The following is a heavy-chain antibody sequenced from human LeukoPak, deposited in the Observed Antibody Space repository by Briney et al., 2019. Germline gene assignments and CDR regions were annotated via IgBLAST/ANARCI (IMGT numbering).Heavy chain of an antibody. CDR2: ISAYNGNT. J-gene: IGHJ4*02. D-gene: IGHD2-21*02. CDR3: ARVESTVVTAHLADY. V-gene: IGHV1-18*01. CDR1: GYTFTSYG. Sequence: GASVKVSCKASGYTFTSYGISWVRQAPGQGLEWMGWISAYNGNTNYAQKLQGRVTMTTDTSTSTAYMELRSLRSDDTAVYYCARVESTVVTAHLADYWGQGTLVTVSS.